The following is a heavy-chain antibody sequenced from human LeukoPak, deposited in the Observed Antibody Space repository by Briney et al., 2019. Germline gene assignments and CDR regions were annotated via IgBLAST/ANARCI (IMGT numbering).Heavy chain of an antibody. CDR2: IIPIFGTA. D-gene: IGHD6-13*01. Sequence: ASVKVSCKASGGTFSSYAISWVRQAPGQGLEWMGGIIPIFGTANYAQKFQGRVTITADTSTDTAYMEPSSLRSEDTAVYYCATAPGIAAAGVDYWGQGTLVTVSS. V-gene: IGHV1-69*06. J-gene: IGHJ4*02. CDR3: ATAPGIAAAGVDY. CDR1: GGTFSSYA.